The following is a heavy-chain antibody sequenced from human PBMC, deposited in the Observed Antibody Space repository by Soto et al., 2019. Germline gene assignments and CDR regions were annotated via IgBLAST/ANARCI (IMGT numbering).Heavy chain of an antibody. CDR1: GFTFSDYY. Sequence: VGSLRLSCAASGFTFSDYYMSWIRQAPGKGLEWVSYISSSSSYTNYADSVKGRFTISRDNAKNSLYLQMNSLRAEDTAVYYCARGSSWYPFDYWGQGTLVSVSS. J-gene: IGHJ4*02. CDR2: ISSSSSYT. D-gene: IGHD6-13*01. CDR3: ARGSSWYPFDY. V-gene: IGHV3-11*06.